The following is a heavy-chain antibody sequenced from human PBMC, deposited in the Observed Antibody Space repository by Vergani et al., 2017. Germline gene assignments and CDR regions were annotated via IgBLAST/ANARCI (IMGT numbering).Heavy chain of an antibody. V-gene: IGHV4-59*01. CDR3: ARLDYGDYQNYYYYYYXMDV. CDR1: GGSISSYY. CDR2: IYYSGST. J-gene: IGHJ6*03. Sequence: QVQLQESGPGLVKPSETLSLTCTVSGGSISSYYWSWIRQPPGKGLEWIGYIYYSGSTNYNPSLKSRVTISVDTSKNQFSLKLSSVTAADTAVYYCARLDYGDYQNYYYYYYXMDVWGKGTTVTVSS. D-gene: IGHD4-17*01.